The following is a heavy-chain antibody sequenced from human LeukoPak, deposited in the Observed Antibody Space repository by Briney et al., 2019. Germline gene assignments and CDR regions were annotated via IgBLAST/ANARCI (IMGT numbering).Heavy chain of an antibody. Sequence: ASVKVSCKASGYTFTGYYMHWVRQAPGQGLEWMGRINPNGGGTNYAQKFQGRVTMTRDTSISTAYMELSRLRSDDTAVYYCARVKYYYGSGIYWGQGTLVTVSS. CDR3: ARVKYYYGSGIY. D-gene: IGHD3-10*01. CDR2: INPNGGGT. V-gene: IGHV1-2*06. J-gene: IGHJ4*02. CDR1: GYTFTGYY.